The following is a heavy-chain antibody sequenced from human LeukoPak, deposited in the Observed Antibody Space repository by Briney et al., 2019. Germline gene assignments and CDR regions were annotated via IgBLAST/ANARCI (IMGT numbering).Heavy chain of an antibody. J-gene: IGHJ6*03. CDR1: GGSFSGYY. CDR2: INHRRST. CDR3: ARRVGRWFGERAYYYNYMDV. V-gene: IGHV4-34*01. Sequence: SETLSLTCAVYGGSFSGYYWTWIRQPPGKGLEWIGEINHRRSTKYSPSLKSRVTISVDTSKNQFSLRLSSVTAADTAVYYRARRVGRWFGERAYYYNYMDVWGKGTTVTISS. D-gene: IGHD3-10*01.